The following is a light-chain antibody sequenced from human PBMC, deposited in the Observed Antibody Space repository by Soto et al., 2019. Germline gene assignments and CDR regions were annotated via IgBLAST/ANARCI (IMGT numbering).Light chain of an antibody. J-gene: IGKJ5*01. CDR2: DAS. Sequence: DIQMTRSPSSLSASVGGRFTITCQASQDISNYLNWYQQKPGKAPKLLIYDASNLETGVPSRFSGSGSGTDFTFTISSLQPEDIATYYCQQYDNLLITFGQGTRLEIK. CDR3: QQYDNLLIT. V-gene: IGKV1-33*01. CDR1: QDISNY.